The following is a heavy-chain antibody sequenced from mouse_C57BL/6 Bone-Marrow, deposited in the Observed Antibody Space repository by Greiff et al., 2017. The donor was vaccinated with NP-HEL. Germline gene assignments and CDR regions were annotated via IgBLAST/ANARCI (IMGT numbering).Heavy chain of an antibody. CDR2: INPNNGGT. V-gene: IGHV1-26*01. D-gene: IGHD1-1*01. Sequence: VQLQQSGPELVKPGASVKISCKASGYTFTDYYMNWVKQSHGKSLEWIGDINPNNGGTSYNQKFKGKATLTVDKSSSTAYMELRSLTSEDSAVYYCARRYYGHWGQGTTLTVSS. J-gene: IGHJ2*01. CDR3: ARRYYGH. CDR1: GYTFTDYY.